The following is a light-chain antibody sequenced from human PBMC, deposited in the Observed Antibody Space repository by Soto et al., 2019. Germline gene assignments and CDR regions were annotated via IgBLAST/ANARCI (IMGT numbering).Light chain of an antibody. V-gene: IGKV1-5*03. CDR2: MAS. Sequence: DIQMTQSPSTLSASVGDRITITCRASQSISSSLAWYQQKPGKAPKLLIYMASNLQSGVPSRFGGAGSGAEFTLTISSLQPEDFATYYCQQYNSYPRTFGQGTKVDI. CDR3: QQYNSYPRT. J-gene: IGKJ1*01. CDR1: QSISSS.